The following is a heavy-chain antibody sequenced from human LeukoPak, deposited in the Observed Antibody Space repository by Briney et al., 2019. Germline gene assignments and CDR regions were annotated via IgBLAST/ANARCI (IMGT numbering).Heavy chain of an antibody. Sequence: SVKVSCKASGGTFSSYAISWVRQAPGQGLEWMGGIIPIFGTANYAQKFQGRVTITADESTSTAYMELSSLRSEDTAVYYCARCRGSKVSEDTALWFDPWGQGTLVTVSS. CDR2: IIPIFGTA. CDR3: ARCRGSKVSEDTALWFDP. CDR1: GGTFSSYA. J-gene: IGHJ5*02. D-gene: IGHD5-18*01. V-gene: IGHV1-69*13.